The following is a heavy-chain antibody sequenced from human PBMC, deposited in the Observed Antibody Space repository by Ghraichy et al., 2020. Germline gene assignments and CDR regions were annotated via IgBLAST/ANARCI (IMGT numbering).Heavy chain of an antibody. D-gene: IGHD2-15*01. CDR2: IYYSGST. CDR3: ARAEGVATLGFDY. CDR1: GGSISSYY. V-gene: IGHV4-59*01. J-gene: IGHJ4*02. Sequence: SETLSLTCTVSGGSISSYYWSWIRQPPGKGLEWIAYIYYSGSTNYNPSLKSRVTISVDTSKNQFSLKLSSVTAADTAVYYCARAEGVATLGFDYWGQGTLVTVSS.